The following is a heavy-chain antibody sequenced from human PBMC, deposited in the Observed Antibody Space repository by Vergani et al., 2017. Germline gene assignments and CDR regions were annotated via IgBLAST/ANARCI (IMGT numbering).Heavy chain of an antibody. J-gene: IGHJ4*02. CDR1: GFTFSRYS. CDR3: DPGDYDSSGTEYYFDY. Sequence: EVRLVESGGGLVKPGGSLRLSCAASGFTFSRYSMNWVRQAPGKGLEWVSAISSRSTYIFYADSLKGRFTISRDNAKNSLYLQMNSLRAEDTAVYYCDPGDYDSSGTEYYFDYWGQGTLVTVSS. CDR2: ISSRSTYI. D-gene: IGHD3-22*01. V-gene: IGHV3-21*01.